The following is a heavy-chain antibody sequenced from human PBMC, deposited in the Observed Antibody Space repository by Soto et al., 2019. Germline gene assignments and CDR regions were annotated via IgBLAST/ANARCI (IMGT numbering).Heavy chain of an antibody. V-gene: IGHV3-23*01. Sequence: GGSLRLSCAASGFTFSSYAMSWVRQAPGKGLEWVSAISGSGGSTYYADSVKGRFTISRDNSKNTLYLQMNSLRAEDTAVYYCAKDHPYSSSPRYFFDYWGQGTLVTVSS. CDR2: ISGSGGST. D-gene: IGHD6-13*01. CDR1: GFTFSSYA. CDR3: AKDHPYSSSPRYFFDY. J-gene: IGHJ4*02.